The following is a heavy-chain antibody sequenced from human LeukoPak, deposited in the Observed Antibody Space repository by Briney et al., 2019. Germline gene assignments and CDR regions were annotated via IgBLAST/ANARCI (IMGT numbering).Heavy chain of an antibody. V-gene: IGHV1-18*04. J-gene: IGHJ4*02. Sequence: ASVKVSCKTSGFTFTSYGISWMRQAPGQGLXWMAWISANNGDTHYAQRLQGRVTLTTDTSTGTAYMEVRSLRSDDTAVYYCARKGMGSPLDFWGQGTLVTVSS. CDR3: ARKGMGSPLDF. CDR1: GFTFTSYG. CDR2: ISANNGDT. D-gene: IGHD3-10*01.